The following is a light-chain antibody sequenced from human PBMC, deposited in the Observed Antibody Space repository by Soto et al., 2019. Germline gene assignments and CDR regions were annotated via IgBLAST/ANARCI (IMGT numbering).Light chain of an antibody. CDR2: GAS. J-gene: IGKJ4*01. Sequence: EIVLTQSPATLSAAPGERATLSCRASQSVSSDLAWFQQKPGQAPRLLMYGASTRATGIPARFSGRGSGTEFTLTISSLQSEDFALYHCQQYNNWPLTFGGGTKVEIK. CDR3: QQYNNWPLT. CDR1: QSVSSD. V-gene: IGKV3-15*01.